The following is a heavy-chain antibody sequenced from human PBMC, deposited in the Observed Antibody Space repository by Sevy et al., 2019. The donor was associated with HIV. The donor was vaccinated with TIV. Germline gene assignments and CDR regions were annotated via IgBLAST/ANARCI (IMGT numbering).Heavy chain of an antibody. CDR2: ISSSGTTI. CDR1: GFSFSTYS. V-gene: IGHV3-48*01. J-gene: IGHJ5*02. Sequence: GGSLRLSCAASGFSFSTYSMNWVRQAPGKGLEWVSYISSSGTTINYENSVKGRFTISRDNAKNSLYLQMNSLRAEDTAVYYCAREDWFDPWGQGTLVTVSS. CDR3: AREDWFDP.